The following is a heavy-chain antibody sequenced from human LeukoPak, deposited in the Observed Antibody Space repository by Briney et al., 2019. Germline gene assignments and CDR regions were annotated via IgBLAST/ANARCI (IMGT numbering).Heavy chain of an antibody. CDR1: GFTFSSYS. J-gene: IGHJ4*02. CDR2: ISSSSSYI. V-gene: IGHV3-21*01. Sequence: NSGGSLRLSCAASGFTFSSYSMNWVRQAPGKGLEWVSSISSSSSYIYYADSVKGRFTISRDNAKNSLYLQMNSLRAEDTAVYYCASPGPYYYDSSGYYYWGQGTLVTVSS. D-gene: IGHD3-22*01. CDR3: ASPGPYYYDSSGYYY.